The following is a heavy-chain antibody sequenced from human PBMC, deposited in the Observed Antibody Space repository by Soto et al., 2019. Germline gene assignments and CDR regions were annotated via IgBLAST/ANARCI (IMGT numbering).Heavy chain of an antibody. CDR3: AKGHLIANSDSDY. V-gene: IGHV3-23*01. J-gene: IGHJ4*02. D-gene: IGHD2-8*01. Sequence: GGSLRLSCAASGFQLSSHAMSWVRQAPGKGLEWVSGISASGDSTNYSDFVKGRFTVSRDNSKNTLYLQMNNLRVEDTAVYYCAKGHLIANSDSDYWGQGTPVTVSS. CDR2: ISASGDST. CDR1: GFQLSSHA.